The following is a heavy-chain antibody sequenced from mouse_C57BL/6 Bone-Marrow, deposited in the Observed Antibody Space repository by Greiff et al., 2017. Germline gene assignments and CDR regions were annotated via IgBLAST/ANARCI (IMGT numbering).Heavy chain of an antibody. CDR2: ISSGGDYT. CDR3: TRGAYYGSFYYYAMDY. V-gene: IGHV5-9-1*02. CDR1: GFTFSSYA. D-gene: IGHD1-1*01. J-gene: IGHJ4*01. Sequence: EVMLVESGEGLVKPGGSLKLSCAASGFTFSSYAMSWVRQTPEKRLEWVAYISSGGDYTYYADTVKGRFTISRDNARNTLYLQMSSLKSEDTAMYYCTRGAYYGSFYYYAMDYWGQGTSVTVSS.